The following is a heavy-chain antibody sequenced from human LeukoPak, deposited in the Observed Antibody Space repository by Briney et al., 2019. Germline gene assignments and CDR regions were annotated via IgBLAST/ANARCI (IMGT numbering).Heavy chain of an antibody. J-gene: IGHJ6*02. V-gene: IGHV4-59*12. Sequence: KPSETLSLTCTVSGGSISSYYWSWIRQPPGKGLEWIGYIHYSGSTNYNPSLKSRVTMSVDTSKNQFSLKLSSVTAADTAVYYCARDAGYCSSTSCYEEEYYYYYGMDVWGQGTTVTVSS. CDR3: ARDAGYCSSTSCYEEEYYYYYGMDV. CDR2: IHYSGST. D-gene: IGHD2-2*01. CDR1: GGSISSYY.